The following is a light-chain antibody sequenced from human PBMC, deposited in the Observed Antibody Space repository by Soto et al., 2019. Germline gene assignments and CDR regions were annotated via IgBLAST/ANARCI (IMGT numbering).Light chain of an antibody. V-gene: IGKV3-15*01. CDR1: QRISSN. CDR2: GAS. CDR3: QQYNGWPIT. Sequence: EIVMTQSPAALSVSPWERATLSCRASQRISSNLAWYQQKPGQAPRLLIYGASTRATNIPARFSGSGSGTEFTLTISSLQSEDFTIYYCQQYNGWPITFGQGTRLEIK. J-gene: IGKJ5*01.